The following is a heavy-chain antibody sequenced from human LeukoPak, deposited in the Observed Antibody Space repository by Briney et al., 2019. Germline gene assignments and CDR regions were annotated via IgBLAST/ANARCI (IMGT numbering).Heavy chain of an antibody. V-gene: IGHV1-18*01. D-gene: IGHD3/OR15-3a*01. CDR2: ISAYNGNT. J-gene: IGHJ6*03. CDR1: GYTFTSYG. CDR3: ARAPVWTGYYYYMDV. Sequence: ASVKVSCKASGYTFTSYGISWVRQAPGQGLEWMGWISAYNGNTNYAQKLQGRVTMTTDTSTSTAYMELRSLRSEDTAVYYCARAPVWTGYYYYMDVWGKGTTVTVSS.